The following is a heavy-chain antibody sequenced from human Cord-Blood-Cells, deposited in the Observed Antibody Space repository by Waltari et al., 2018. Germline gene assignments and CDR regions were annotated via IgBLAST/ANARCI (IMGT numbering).Heavy chain of an antibody. CDR2: INHSGST. D-gene: IGHD7-27*01. V-gene: IGHV4-34*01. Sequence: QVQLQQWGAGLLKPSETLSLTCAVYGGSFSGYYWSWIRQPPGKGLEWIGEINHSGSTNYNPSLKSRVTISVDTSKNQFSLKLSSVTAADTAVYYYARGLTGGIWGQGTLVTVSS. CDR3: ARGLTGGI. J-gene: IGHJ4*02. CDR1: GGSFSGYY.